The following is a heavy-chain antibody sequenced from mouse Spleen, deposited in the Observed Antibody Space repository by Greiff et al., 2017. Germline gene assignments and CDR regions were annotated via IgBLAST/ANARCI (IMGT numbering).Heavy chain of an antibody. D-gene: IGHD2-4*01. CDR1: GYSFTGYF. J-gene: IGHJ2*01. V-gene: IGHV1-20*01. CDR2: INPYNGDT. Sequence: VQLKQSGPELVKPGDSVKISCKASGYSFTGYFMNWVMQSHGKSLEWIGRINPYNGDTFYNQKFKGKATLTVDKSSSTAHMELRSLTSEDSAVYYCARSGIYYDYGDYFDYWGQGTTLTVSS. CDR3: ARSGIYYDYGDYFDY.